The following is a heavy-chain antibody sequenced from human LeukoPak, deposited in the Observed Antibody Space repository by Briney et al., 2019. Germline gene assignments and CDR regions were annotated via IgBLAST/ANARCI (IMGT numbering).Heavy chain of an antibody. CDR1: GFTVSSNY. V-gene: IGHV3-53*01. Sequence: GGSLRLSCAASGFTVSSNYMSWVRQAPGKGLECVSVIYSGGDTYYADSVKGRFTISRDNSKNTLYLQMNSLRAEDTAVYYCARAGFYYESSGYGPDHWGQGTLVTVSS. CDR3: ARAGFYYESSGYGPDH. J-gene: IGHJ4*02. D-gene: IGHD3-22*01. CDR2: IYSGGDT.